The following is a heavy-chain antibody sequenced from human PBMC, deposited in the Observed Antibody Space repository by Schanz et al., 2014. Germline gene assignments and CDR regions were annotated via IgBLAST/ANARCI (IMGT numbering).Heavy chain of an antibody. D-gene: IGHD1-1*01. V-gene: IGHV3-30*16. J-gene: IGHJ6*01. CDR2: ISHDGSKK. CDR3: VKDPDKYNWNDVEGMDV. Sequence: QVDLVESGGGVVQPGRSLRLSCAASGFIFSAYTMNWVRQAPGKGLEWGAVISHDGSKKYYADSVKGRFTISRDNSRNTLYLQMNSLRAEDTAVYYCVKDPDKYNWNDVEGMDVWGPGTTVTVSS. CDR1: GFIFSAYT.